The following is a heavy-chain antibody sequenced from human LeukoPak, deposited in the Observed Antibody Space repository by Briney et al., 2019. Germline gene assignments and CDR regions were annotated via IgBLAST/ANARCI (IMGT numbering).Heavy chain of an antibody. CDR3: ARDGTVIYAFDI. CDR1: GGSISSNY. J-gene: IGHJ3*02. CDR2: IYYSRST. Sequence: SETLSLTCTVSGGSISSNYWSWIRQPPGKGLEWVGYIYYSRSTNYNPSLKSRVTISVDTSKNQFSLKLSSVTAADTAVYYCARDGTVIYAFDIWGQGTMVTVSS. V-gene: IGHV4-59*12. D-gene: IGHD3-16*02.